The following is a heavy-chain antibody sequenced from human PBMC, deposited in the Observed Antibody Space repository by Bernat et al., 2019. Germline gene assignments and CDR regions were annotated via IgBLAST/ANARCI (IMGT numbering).Heavy chain of an antibody. V-gene: IGHV3-33*01. CDR1: GFTFSSYG. CDR3: ARDRTTMVRGVTYAYYYGMDV. CDR2: IWYDGSNK. D-gene: IGHD3-10*01. Sequence: QVQLVESGGGVVQPGRSLRLSCAASGFTFSSYGMHWVRQAPGKGLEWVAVIWYDGSNKYYADSVKGRFTISRDNSKNTLYLQMNSPRAEDTAVYYCARDRTTMVRGVTYAYYYGMDVWGQGTTVTVSS. J-gene: IGHJ6*02.